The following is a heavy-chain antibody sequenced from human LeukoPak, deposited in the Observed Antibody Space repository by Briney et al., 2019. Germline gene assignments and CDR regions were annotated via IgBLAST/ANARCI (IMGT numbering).Heavy chain of an antibody. CDR2: IYHSGST. V-gene: IGHV4-30-2*01. Sequence: SQTLSLTCAVSGGSISSGGYSWSWIRQPPGKGLEWIGYIYHSGSTYYNPSLKSRVTISVDRSKNQFSLKLSSVTAADTAVYYCARFWRRGPAAPFDYWGQGTLVTVSS. D-gene: IGHD2-2*01. J-gene: IGHJ4*02. CDR3: ARFWRRGPAAPFDY. CDR1: GGSISSGGYS.